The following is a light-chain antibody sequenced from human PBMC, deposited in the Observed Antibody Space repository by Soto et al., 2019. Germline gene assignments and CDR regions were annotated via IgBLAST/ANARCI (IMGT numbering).Light chain of an antibody. Sequence: EIVMTQSPATLSVSPGERATLSCRASQSVSSNLAWYQQKPGQAPRLLISGASTRATGIPARFSGSGSGTEFTPTISSLQSEDFAVYHCQQYNNWPSWTFGQGTKVEIK. J-gene: IGKJ1*01. V-gene: IGKV3-15*01. CDR3: QQYNNWPSWT. CDR1: QSVSSN. CDR2: GAS.